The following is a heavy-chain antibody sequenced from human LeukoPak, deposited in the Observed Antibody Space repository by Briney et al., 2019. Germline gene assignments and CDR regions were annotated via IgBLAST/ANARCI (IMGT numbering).Heavy chain of an antibody. CDR2: VYYSGST. CDR3: VRQASTSYYDRSGYYRQTEFLDV. D-gene: IGHD3-22*01. CDR1: GASISSDSYY. J-gene: IGHJ3*01. V-gene: IGHV4-61*03. Sequence: PAETLSLTCAVSGASISSDSYYWLWMPTSRGKGLEWVGYVYYSGSTKYNASLKSRVTMSIYTYTHHVPLRLLSVSAADAPMYFCVRQASTSYYDRSGYYRQTEFLDVWRRETMHTLSS.